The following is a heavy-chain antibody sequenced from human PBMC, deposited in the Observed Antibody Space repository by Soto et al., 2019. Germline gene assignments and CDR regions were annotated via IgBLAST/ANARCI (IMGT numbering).Heavy chain of an antibody. CDR1: GGTFSSYA. J-gene: IGHJ6*02. V-gene: IGHV1-69*01. D-gene: IGHD3-22*01. Sequence: QVQLVQSGAEVKKPGSSVKVSCKASGGTFSSYAISWVRQAPGQGLEWMGGIIPIFGTANYAQKFQGRVTITADESTSPAHMELSSLRSEDTAVYYCARDRAYDDSSGYYYGHYYYGMDVWGPGTTVTGFS. CDR2: IIPIFGTA. CDR3: ARDRAYDDSSGYYYGHYYYGMDV.